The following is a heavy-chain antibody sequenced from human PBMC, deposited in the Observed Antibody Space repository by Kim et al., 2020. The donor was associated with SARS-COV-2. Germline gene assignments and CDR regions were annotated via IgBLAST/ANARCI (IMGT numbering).Heavy chain of an antibody. V-gene: IGHV4-34*01. Sequence: SETLSLTCAVYGGSFSGYYWSWIRQPPGKGLEWIGEINHSGSTNYNPSLKSRVTISVDTSKNQFSLKLSSVTAADTAVYYCARGGEYSSGWYKDYWGQGTLVTVSS. D-gene: IGHD6-19*01. CDR3: ARGGEYSSGWYKDY. J-gene: IGHJ4*02. CDR2: INHSGST. CDR1: GGSFSGYY.